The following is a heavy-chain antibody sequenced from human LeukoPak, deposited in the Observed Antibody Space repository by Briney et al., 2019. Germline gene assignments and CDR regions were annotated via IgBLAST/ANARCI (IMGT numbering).Heavy chain of an antibody. CDR3: ARAELSHRGYHYGMDV. D-gene: IGHD1-14*01. V-gene: IGHV4-31*03. CDR2: IYHSGST. Sequence: PSETLSLTCTVTGGSIRSSGLYGHCIRHHPGKGLEWIGYIYHSGSTYYNPSLKSRVIISADTSKNQLSLKLSSVTAADTAVYYCARAELSHRGYHYGMDVWGQGATVTVS. CDR1: GGSIRSSGLY. J-gene: IGHJ6*02.